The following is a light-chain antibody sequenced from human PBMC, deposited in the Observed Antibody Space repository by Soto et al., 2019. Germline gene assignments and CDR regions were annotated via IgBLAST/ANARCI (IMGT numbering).Light chain of an antibody. CDR3: QQLNSYPVT. J-gene: IGKJ5*01. CDR1: QGVSSN. V-gene: IGKV1-9*01. CDR2: AAS. Sequence: DIQLTQSPSLLAASVGDRVTITCRASQGVSSNLAWYQQEPGKAPKLLIYAASALRSGVPPRFSGSGSGTEFTLTISSLQPEDFATYYCQQLNSYPVTFGQGTRLEIK.